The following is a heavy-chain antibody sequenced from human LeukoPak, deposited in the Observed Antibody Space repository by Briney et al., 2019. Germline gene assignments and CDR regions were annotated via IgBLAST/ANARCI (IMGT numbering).Heavy chain of an antibody. Sequence: SQTLSLTCTVSGGSISSGNYYWCWIRQHPGKGLEWIGYIYYSGSTYYNPSLKSRVTISRDTSKNQFSLKLSSVTAADTAVYYCARRIVVAGLFDYWGQGTLVTVSS. V-gene: IGHV4-31*03. CDR1: GGSISSGNYY. CDR3: ARRIVVAGLFDY. J-gene: IGHJ4*02. D-gene: IGHD6-19*01. CDR2: IYYSGST.